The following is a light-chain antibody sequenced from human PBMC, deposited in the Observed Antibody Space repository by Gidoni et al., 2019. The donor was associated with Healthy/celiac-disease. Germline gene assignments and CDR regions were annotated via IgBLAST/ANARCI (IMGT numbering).Light chain of an antibody. CDR2: GAS. J-gene: IGKJ2*01. Sequence: EIVLTQSPGTLSLSPGERATLSCRASQSVSSSYLAWYQQKPGQAPRLLIYGASSRATGIPDRFSGSGSGTDFTLTISGLEPEDFAVYYCQQYGSSLYTFGQXTKLEIK. CDR3: QQYGSSLYT. CDR1: QSVSSSY. V-gene: IGKV3-20*01.